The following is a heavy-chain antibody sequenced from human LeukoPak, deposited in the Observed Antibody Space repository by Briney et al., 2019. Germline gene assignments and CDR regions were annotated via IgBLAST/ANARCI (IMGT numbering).Heavy chain of an antibody. J-gene: IGHJ6*02. CDR2: INHSGST. Sequence: PSETLSLTCAVYGGSFSGYYWSWIRQPPGKGLEWIGEINHSGSTNYNPSLKSRATISVDTSKNQFSLKLSSVTAADTAVYYCARGGYNWNSPPYYGMDVWGQGTTVTVSS. V-gene: IGHV4-34*01. D-gene: IGHD1-7*01. CDR1: GGSFSGYY. CDR3: ARGGYNWNSPPYYGMDV.